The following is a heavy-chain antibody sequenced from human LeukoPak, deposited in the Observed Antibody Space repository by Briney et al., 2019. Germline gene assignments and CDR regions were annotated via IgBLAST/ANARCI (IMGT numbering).Heavy chain of an antibody. CDR2: ISYSGST. Sequence: SETLSLTCTVSGASISSSTYYWGWIRQPPGKGLEWIGSISYSGSTYYNPSLKSRVTISVDTSKNQFSLKLRSVAAADTAVYYCARLPYDYGSGIPALRYFDLWGRGTQVTVSS. CDR1: GASISSSTYY. CDR3: ARLPYDYGSGIPALRYFDL. V-gene: IGHV4-39*01. J-gene: IGHJ2*01. D-gene: IGHD3-10*01.